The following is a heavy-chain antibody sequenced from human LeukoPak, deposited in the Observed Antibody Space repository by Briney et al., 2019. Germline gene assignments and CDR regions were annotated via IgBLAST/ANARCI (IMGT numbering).Heavy chain of an antibody. Sequence: GGSLRLSCAAAGFTFSSYWMRWVRQAPGKWLVWVSRINSDGSSTSYADSVKGRFTISRDNAKNTLYLQMNSLRAEDTAVYYCARNVLPGYFDYWGQGTLVTVSS. D-gene: IGHD2-15*01. V-gene: IGHV3-74*01. J-gene: IGHJ4*02. CDR3: ARNVLPGYFDY. CDR1: GFTFSSYW. CDR2: INSDGSST.